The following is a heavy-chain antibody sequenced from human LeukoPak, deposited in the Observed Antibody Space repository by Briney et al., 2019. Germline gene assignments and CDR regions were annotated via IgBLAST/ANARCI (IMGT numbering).Heavy chain of an antibody. CDR2: INSDGSST. J-gene: IGHJ3*02. D-gene: IGHD5-24*01. CDR3: ARPRDGYTPGDAFDI. V-gene: IGHV3-74*01. Sequence: GGSLRLSCAASGFTFSSYWMHWVRQAPGKGLVWVSRINSDGSSTSYADSVKGRFTISRDNAKNTLYLQMNSLRAEDTAVYYCARPRDGYTPGDAFDIWGQGTMVTVSS. CDR1: GFTFSSYW.